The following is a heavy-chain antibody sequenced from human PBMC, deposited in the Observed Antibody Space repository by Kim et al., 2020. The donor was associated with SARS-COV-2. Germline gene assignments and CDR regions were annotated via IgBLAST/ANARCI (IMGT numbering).Heavy chain of an antibody. Sequence: GGSLRLSCAASEFTVNSNYMSWVRQAPGKGLEWVSVIYSGDRTYYSDSVKGRFTISRDNSKNTLYLQMNSLRAEDTAVYYCVYGRDGYNPFDYWGQGTLV. CDR3: VYGRDGYNPFDY. CDR1: EFTVNSNY. CDR2: IYSGDRT. J-gene: IGHJ4*02. D-gene: IGHD4-17*01. V-gene: IGHV3-53*01.